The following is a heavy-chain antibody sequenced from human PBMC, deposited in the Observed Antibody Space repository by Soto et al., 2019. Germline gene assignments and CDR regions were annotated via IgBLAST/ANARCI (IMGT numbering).Heavy chain of an antibody. V-gene: IGHV3-30*18. D-gene: IGHD2-2*01. J-gene: IGHJ6*02. CDR2: ISYDGSNK. CDR1: GFTFSSYG. CDR3: AKDLEDIVVVPAAMPIVYYYGMDV. Sequence: GGSLRLSCAASGFTFSSYGMHWVRQAPGKGLEWVAVISYDGSNKYYADSVKGRFTISRDNSKNTLYLQMNSLRAEDTAVYYCAKDLEDIVVVPAAMPIVYYYGMDVWGQGTTVTVSS.